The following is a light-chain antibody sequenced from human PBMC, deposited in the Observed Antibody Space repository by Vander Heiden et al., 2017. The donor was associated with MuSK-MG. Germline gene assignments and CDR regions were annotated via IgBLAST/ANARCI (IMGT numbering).Light chain of an antibody. J-gene: IGKJ4*01. Sequence: DIVMTQSPLSLPVTPGEPASISCRSSQSLLHTNGFNYLDWYVQKPGQSPQLLIYLNPIRAPGVPDRFSVSGSGTDFALKISRVEAEDVGVYYCMQALQTPFTFGGGTKVDLK. CDR1: QSLLHTNGFNY. CDR2: LNP. V-gene: IGKV2-28*01. CDR3: MQALQTPFT.